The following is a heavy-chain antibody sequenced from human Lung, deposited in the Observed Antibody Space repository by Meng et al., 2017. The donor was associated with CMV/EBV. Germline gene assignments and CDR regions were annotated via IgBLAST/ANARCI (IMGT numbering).Heavy chain of an antibody. J-gene: IGHJ6*02. V-gene: IGHV1-69*05. CDR3: AHSGSTTCYTCRMGV. Sequence: SVKVSCKASGGTFSNYAVSWVRQAPGQGLEWMGGIIPIFGIPNYARNFKGKITISTDGSTVYMEVNSLRSEDTATYYCAHSGSTTCYTCRMGVGGQGTKVTVSS. D-gene: IGHD2-15*01. CDR2: IIPIFGIP. CDR1: GGTFSNYA.